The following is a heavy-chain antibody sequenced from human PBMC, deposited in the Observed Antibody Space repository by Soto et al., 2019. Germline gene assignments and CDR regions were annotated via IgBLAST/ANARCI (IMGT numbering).Heavy chain of an antibody. D-gene: IGHD3-22*01. CDR2: IYSGGST. CDR1: GFTVSSNY. Sequence: EVQLVETGGGLIQPGGSLRLSCAASGFTVSSNYMSWVRQAPGKGLEWVSVIYSGGSTYYADSVKGRFTISRDNSKNTLYLQMNSLRAEDTAVYYCASGPWDYDSSGYYFEVYFQHWGQGTLVTVSS. J-gene: IGHJ1*01. CDR3: ASGPWDYDSSGYYFEVYFQH. V-gene: IGHV3-53*02.